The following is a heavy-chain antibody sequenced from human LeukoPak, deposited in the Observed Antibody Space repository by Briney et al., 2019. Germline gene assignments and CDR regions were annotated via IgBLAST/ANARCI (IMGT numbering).Heavy chain of an antibody. V-gene: IGHV3-23*01. D-gene: IGHD3-22*01. CDR3: AKASSGYPDY. CDR1: GFTFSTYW. J-gene: IGHJ4*02. CDR2: ISGSGGST. Sequence: GGSLRLSCAASGFTFSTYWMHLVRQAPGKGLVWVSAISGSGGSTYYADSVKGRFTISRDNSKNTLYLQMNSLRAEDTAVYYCAKASSGYPDYWGQGTLVTVSS.